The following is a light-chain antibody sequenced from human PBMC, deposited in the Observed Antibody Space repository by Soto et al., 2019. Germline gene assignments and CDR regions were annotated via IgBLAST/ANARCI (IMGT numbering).Light chain of an antibody. CDR2: AAS. V-gene: IGKV1-17*01. J-gene: IGKJ5*01. CDR1: EGIRND. Sequence: DIPLTQSPSPLSESAPGIITLXFMASEGIRNDLGWYQQKPGKAPKRLIFAASSLQSGVPSRFSGSGSGTDFTLTISSLQPEDFATYYCRQYKNSPITFGQGTRLEI. CDR3: RQYKNSPIT.